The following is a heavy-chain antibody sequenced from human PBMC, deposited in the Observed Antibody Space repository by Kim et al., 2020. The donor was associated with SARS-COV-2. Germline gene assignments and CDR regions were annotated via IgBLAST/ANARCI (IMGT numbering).Heavy chain of an antibody. CDR1: GGSISSGGYY. D-gene: IGHD1-1*01. Sequence: SETLSLTCTVSGGSISSGGYYWSWIRQHPGKGLEWNGYIYYSGSTYYNPSLKSRVTISVDTSKNQFSLKLSSVTAADTAVYYCARDASLTNYFDYWGQGTLVTVSS. CDR2: IYYSGST. J-gene: IGHJ4*02. V-gene: IGHV4-31*03. CDR3: ARDASLTNYFDY.